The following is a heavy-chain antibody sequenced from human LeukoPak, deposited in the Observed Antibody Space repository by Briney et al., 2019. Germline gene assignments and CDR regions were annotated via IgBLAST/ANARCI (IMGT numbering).Heavy chain of an antibody. CDR1: GFTFSSYA. CDR2: ISYDGSNK. J-gene: IGHJ4*02. V-gene: IGHV3-30-3*02. CDR3: AKSSWLGPFDY. D-gene: IGHD6-19*01. Sequence: GGSLRLSCAASGFTFSSYAMHWVRQAPGKGLEWVAVISYDGSNKYYADSVKGRFTISRDNSKNTLYLQMNSLRAEDTAVYYCAKSSWLGPFDYWGQGTLVTVSS.